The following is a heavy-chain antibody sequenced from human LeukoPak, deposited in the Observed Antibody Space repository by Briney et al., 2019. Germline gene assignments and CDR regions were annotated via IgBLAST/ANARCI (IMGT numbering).Heavy chain of an antibody. Sequence: GASVKVSCKASGYTFISYGISWVRQAPGQGLEWMGWISAYNGNTNYAQKLQGRVTMTTDTSTSTAYMELRSLRSDDTAVYYCARGRESSSWLYNWFDPWGQGTLVTVSS. D-gene: IGHD6-13*01. CDR3: ARGRESSSWLYNWFDP. CDR2: ISAYNGNT. J-gene: IGHJ5*02. CDR1: GYTFISYG. V-gene: IGHV1-18*01.